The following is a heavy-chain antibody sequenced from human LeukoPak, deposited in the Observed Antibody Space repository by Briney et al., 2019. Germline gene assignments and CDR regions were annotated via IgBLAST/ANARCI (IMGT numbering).Heavy chain of an antibody. CDR3: ARQSCYFFDY. J-gene: IGHJ4*02. CDR2: IYSGGST. CDR1: GFTVSSNY. Sequence: PGGSLRLSCSASGFTVSSNYMSWVRQAPGKGLECVSAIYSGGSTYYEDAVKSGITTSSGNSNNTTYLQKNSRRAENAAVYYCARQSCYFFDYWGQGTLVTVSS. V-gene: IGHV3-53*01. D-gene: IGHD3-3*01.